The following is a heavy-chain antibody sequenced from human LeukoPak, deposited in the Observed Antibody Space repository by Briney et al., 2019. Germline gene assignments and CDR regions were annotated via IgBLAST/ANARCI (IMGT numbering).Heavy chain of an antibody. CDR3: ASGGWYHWFDP. CDR1: GGSFSGYY. D-gene: IGHD6-19*01. CDR2: INHSGST. V-gene: IGHV4-34*01. Sequence: PSETLSLTCAVYGGSFSGYYWSWIRQPPGKGQEWIGEINHSGSTNYNPSLKSRVTISVDTSKNQFSLKLSSVTAADTAVYYCASGGWYHWFDPWGQGTLVTVSS. J-gene: IGHJ5*02.